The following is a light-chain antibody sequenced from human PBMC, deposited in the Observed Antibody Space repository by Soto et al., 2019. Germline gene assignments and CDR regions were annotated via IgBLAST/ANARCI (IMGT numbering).Light chain of an antibody. J-gene: IGKJ1*01. CDR3: QQRSNWPPT. CDR1: QSVSRSN. Sequence: EIVLTQSPDTLSLSPGERATVSCRASQSVSRSNLAWYQHKPGQAPRLLIYDASTRATGIPARFSGSGSGTDFTLTITSLEPEDFAVYYCQQRSNWPPTFGQGTKVDIK. V-gene: IGKV3D-20*02. CDR2: DAS.